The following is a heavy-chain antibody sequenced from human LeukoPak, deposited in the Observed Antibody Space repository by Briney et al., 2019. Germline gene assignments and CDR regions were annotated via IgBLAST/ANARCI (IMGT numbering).Heavy chain of an antibody. Sequence: ASVKVSCKASGYTFTSYYMHWVRQAPGQGLEWMGIINPSGGSTSYAQKFQGRVTMTRDTSTSTVYMELSRLRSEDTAVYYCARAVGRIVVVPAAIVTYSWFDPWGQGTLVTVSS. D-gene: IGHD2-2*02. J-gene: IGHJ5*02. CDR2: INPSGGST. CDR1: GYTFTSYY. V-gene: IGHV1-46*01. CDR3: ARAVGRIVVVPAAIVTYSWFDP.